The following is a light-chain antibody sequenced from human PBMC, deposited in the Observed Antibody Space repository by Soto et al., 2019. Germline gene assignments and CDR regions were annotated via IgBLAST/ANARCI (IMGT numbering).Light chain of an antibody. CDR3: SSYTSSSTPYV. Sequence: QSALTQPASVSGSPGQSITISCIGTSSDVGGYDYVSWYQQHPGKAPKLMIYEVRNRPSGVSNRFSGSKSDNTASLTISGRQAEDEADYYCSSYTSSSTPYVFGTGTKVTVL. V-gene: IGLV2-14*03. CDR1: SSDVGGYDY. CDR2: EVR. J-gene: IGLJ1*01.